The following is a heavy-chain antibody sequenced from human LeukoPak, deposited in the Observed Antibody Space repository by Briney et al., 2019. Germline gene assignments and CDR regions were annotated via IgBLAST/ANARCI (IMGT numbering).Heavy chain of an antibody. CDR2: IKQDGSEK. V-gene: IGHV3-7*05. D-gene: IGHD3-22*01. Sequence: GGSLRLSCAASGFTFSSYWMSWVRKAPGKGLEWVANIKQDGSEKYYVDSVKGRFTISRDNAKNSLYLQMNSLRAEDTAVYYCARDFIVSYYDSSGFGYWGQGTLVTVSS. CDR1: GFTFSSYW. CDR3: ARDFIVSYYDSSGFGY. J-gene: IGHJ4*02.